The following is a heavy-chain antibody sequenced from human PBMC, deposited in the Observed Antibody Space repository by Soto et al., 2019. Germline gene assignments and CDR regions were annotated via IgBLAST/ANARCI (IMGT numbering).Heavy chain of an antibody. CDR1: GGSISSGDYY. CDR2: IYYSGST. J-gene: IGHJ3*02. Sequence: KPSETLSLTCTVSGGSISSGDYYWSWIRQPPGKGLEWIGYIYYSGSTYYNPSLKSRVTISVDTSKNQFSLKLSSVTAADTAVYYCARDYIQLERTDAFDIWGQGTMVTVSS. D-gene: IGHD1-1*01. CDR3: ARDYIQLERTDAFDI. V-gene: IGHV4-30-4*01.